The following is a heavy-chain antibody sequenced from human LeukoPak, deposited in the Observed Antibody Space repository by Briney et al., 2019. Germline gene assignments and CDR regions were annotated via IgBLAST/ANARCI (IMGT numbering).Heavy chain of an antibody. V-gene: IGHV1-69*04. CDR3: ARDYSSSSLGY. Sequence: SVKVSCKASGGTFSSYAISWVRQAPGQGLEWMGRIIPILGIANYAQKFQGRVTITADKSTSTAYMELSSLRSEDTAVYYCARDYSSSSLGYWGQGTPVTVSS. D-gene: IGHD6-6*01. J-gene: IGHJ4*02. CDR1: GGTFSSYA. CDR2: IIPILGIA.